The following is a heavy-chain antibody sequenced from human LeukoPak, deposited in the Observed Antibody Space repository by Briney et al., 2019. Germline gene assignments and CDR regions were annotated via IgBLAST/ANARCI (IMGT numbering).Heavy chain of an antibody. CDR2: IKKDGSDK. CDR1: GFTFKNSW. D-gene: IGHD3-10*01. CDR3: RQYDAGST. Sequence: PGGSLRLSCAASGFTFKNSWMTWVRQAPGKGLEWVANIKKDGSDKYYVDSVKGRFTISRDNAKNSLYLQMNSLRAEDTALYYCRQYDAGSTWGQGTLVTVSS. J-gene: IGHJ5*02. V-gene: IGHV3-7*01.